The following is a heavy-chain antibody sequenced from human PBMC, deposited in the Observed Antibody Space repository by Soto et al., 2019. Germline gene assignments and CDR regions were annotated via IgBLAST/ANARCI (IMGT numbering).Heavy chain of an antibody. CDR3: ARGIAVAGSYYFDY. Sequence: QLQLQESGPGLVKPSETLSLTCTVSGGSISSSSYYWGWIRQLPGKGLEWIGSIYYSGSTYYNPSLKSRVTISVDTSKNQFSLKLSSVTAADTAVYYCARGIAVAGSYYFDYWGQGTLVTVSS. CDR2: IYYSGST. V-gene: IGHV4-39*01. CDR1: GGSISSSSYY. D-gene: IGHD6-19*01. J-gene: IGHJ4*02.